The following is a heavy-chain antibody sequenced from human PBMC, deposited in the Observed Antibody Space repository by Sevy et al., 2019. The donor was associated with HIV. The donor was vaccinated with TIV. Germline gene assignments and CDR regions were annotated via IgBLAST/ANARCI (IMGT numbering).Heavy chain of an antibody. CDR1: GGSFSGYY. CDR2: INHSGST. D-gene: IGHD3-16*01. V-gene: IGHV4-34*01. Sequence: SETLSLTCAVYGGSFSGYYWSWIRQPPGKGLEWIGEINHSGSTNYNPSLKSRVTISVDTSKNQFSLKLSSVTAADTAVYYCARGVRGSYYYYYYMDVWGKGTPVTVSS. CDR3: ARGVRGSYYYYYYMDV. J-gene: IGHJ6*03.